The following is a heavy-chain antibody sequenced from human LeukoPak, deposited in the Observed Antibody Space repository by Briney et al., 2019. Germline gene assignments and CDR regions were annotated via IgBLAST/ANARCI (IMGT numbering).Heavy chain of an antibody. CDR1: GFTFSSYA. D-gene: IGHD2-8*02. Sequence: PGGSLRLSCAASGFTFSSYAMNWVRQTPGKGLEWVSAISATGGNTYYTDSVKGRFTISRDNSKNTLYLQMNSLRAEDTAVYYCANPWGCRYWYLDPWGQGTQVTVSS. J-gene: IGHJ5*02. V-gene: IGHV3-23*01. CDR3: ANPWGCRYWYLDP. CDR2: ISATGGNT.